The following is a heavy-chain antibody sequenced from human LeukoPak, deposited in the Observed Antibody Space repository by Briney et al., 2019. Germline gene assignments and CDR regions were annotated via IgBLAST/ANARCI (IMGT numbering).Heavy chain of an antibody. V-gene: IGHV1-2*02. Sequence: ASVKVSCKASGYTFTGYCIHWVRQAPGQGLEWMGWINPNSGGTNSAQKFQGRVTMTRDTPISTAYMELSRLRSDDTAVYYCARGVWGATTFFDYWGQGTLVTVSS. CDR2: INPNSGGT. D-gene: IGHD1-26*01. J-gene: IGHJ4*02. CDR1: GYTFTGYC. CDR3: ARGVWGATTFFDY.